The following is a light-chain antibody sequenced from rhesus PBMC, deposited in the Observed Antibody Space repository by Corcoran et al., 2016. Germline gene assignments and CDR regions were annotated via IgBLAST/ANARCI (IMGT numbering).Light chain of an antibody. Sequence: DIQMTQSPSALSASVGDRLTISCRASQNIYTNLAWYQQKPGKAPKLLICSTSSVQTGIPFRFSGSGTGTDVTHTISGLEHEDVGVYHCYQHGSGYSFGQGTKVEIK. CDR1: QNIYTN. CDR3: YQHGSGYS. J-gene: IGKJ2*01. V-gene: IGKV1-44*03. CDR2: STS.